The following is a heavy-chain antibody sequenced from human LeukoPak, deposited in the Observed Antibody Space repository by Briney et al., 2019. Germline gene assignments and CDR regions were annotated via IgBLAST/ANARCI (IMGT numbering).Heavy chain of an antibody. J-gene: IGHJ3*02. D-gene: IGHD5-24*01. CDR1: GYSFTSYW. CDR3: ARRGSERWLQSEDVQEAFDI. CDR2: IFPGDSDT. V-gene: IGHV5-51*01. Sequence: GESLKISCKGSGYSFTSYWIGWVRQMPGKGLEWMGIIFPGDSDTRYSPSFQGQVTISADKSISTAYLQWSSLKASDTAMYYCARRGSERWLQSEDVQEAFDIWGQGTMVTVSS.